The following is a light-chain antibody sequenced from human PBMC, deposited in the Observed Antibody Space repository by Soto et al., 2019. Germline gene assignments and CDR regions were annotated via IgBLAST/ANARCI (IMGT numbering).Light chain of an antibody. J-gene: IGKJ2*01. V-gene: IGKV3-15*01. Sequence: EIVMTQSPATLSVSPGERVTLSCRASQSVSSDLAWYQYKPGQAPRLLIYGASTRATGNPARFSGSGSGTEFSLSISSLQSEDFAVYYCLQYNDWPPKQYTFGQGTKLEIK. CDR2: GAS. CDR1: QSVSSD. CDR3: LQYNDWPPKQYT.